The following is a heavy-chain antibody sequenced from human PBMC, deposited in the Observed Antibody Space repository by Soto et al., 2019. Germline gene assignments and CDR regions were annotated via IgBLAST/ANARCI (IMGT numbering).Heavy chain of an antibody. J-gene: IGHJ4*02. V-gene: IGHV4-4*07. Sequence: PSETLSLTFTVSGASITCSSYWSWIRQPAGKGLEWIGRFSLSGTTNYNPSLRSRVTMSADVSKNQFSLRLTSVTAADTALYYCARGMTPPGAPAWYYFDSWGQGTLVTVSS. CDR1: GASITCSSY. D-gene: IGHD2-8*02. CDR2: FSLSGTT. CDR3: ARGMTPPGAPAWYYFDS.